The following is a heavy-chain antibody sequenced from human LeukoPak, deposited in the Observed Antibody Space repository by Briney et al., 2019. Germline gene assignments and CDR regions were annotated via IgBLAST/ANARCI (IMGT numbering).Heavy chain of an antibody. Sequence: GGSLRLSCAASGFTFSSYGMHWVRQAPGKGLEWVAFIRYDGSNKYYADSVKGRFTISRDNSKNTLYLQMNSLRAEDTAVYYCAKWARIVATIKALENYYYYYMDVWGKGTTVTVSS. CDR3: AKWARIVATIKALENYYYYYMDV. J-gene: IGHJ6*03. D-gene: IGHD5-12*01. CDR2: IRYDGSNK. V-gene: IGHV3-30*02. CDR1: GFTFSSYG.